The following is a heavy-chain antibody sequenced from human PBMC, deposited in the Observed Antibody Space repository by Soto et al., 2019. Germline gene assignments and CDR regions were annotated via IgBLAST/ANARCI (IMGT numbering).Heavy chain of an antibody. CDR3: ARGPDGPLVVLVPFDH. Sequence: QVHLVQSGAEVRKPGSSVRVSCKASGGTFGNYFIGWVRQAPGQGLEWMGGLIPVYGTPSYAQNSQGRVTISADRSTGTTYLELKNLTSEDTAIYYCARGPDGPLVVLVPFDHWGQGTPVTVSS. J-gene: IGHJ4*02. CDR2: LIPVYGTP. V-gene: IGHV1-69*06. CDR1: GGTFGNYF. D-gene: IGHD2-21*01.